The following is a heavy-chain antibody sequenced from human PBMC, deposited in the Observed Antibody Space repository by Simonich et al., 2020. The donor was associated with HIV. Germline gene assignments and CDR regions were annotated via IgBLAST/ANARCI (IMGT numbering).Heavy chain of an antibody. V-gene: IGHV1-2*02. CDR2: INPNRGGT. J-gene: IGHJ3*02. CDR1: GYTFTDNP. Sequence: QVQLVQSGAEVKNPGASVKVSCKASGYTFTDNPMHGVRQAPGQCLEWMGWINPNRGGTDDAQRFKGRVTMTRDTSMSTAYMELSRLKSDDTAVYFCAREGEMLDDAFDIWGQGTLVTVYS. CDR3: AREGEMLDDAFDI. D-gene: IGHD1-1*01.